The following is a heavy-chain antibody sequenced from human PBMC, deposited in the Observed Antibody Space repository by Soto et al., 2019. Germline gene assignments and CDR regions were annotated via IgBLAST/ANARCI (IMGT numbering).Heavy chain of an antibody. CDR2: ISAYNGNT. Sequence: ASVKVSCKASGYTFTSYGISWVRQAPGQGLEWMGWISAYNGNTNYAQKLQGRVTMTTDTSTSTAHMELRSLRSDDTAVYYCARGPYNFWSGLYGMDVWGQGTTVTVSS. CDR3: ARGPYNFWSGLYGMDV. D-gene: IGHD3-3*01. CDR1: GYTFTSYG. V-gene: IGHV1-18*01. J-gene: IGHJ6*02.